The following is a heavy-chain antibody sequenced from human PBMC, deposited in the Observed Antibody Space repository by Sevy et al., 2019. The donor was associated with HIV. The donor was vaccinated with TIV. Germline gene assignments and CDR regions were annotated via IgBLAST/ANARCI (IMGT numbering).Heavy chain of an antibody. Sequence: GGSLRLSCAASGFTFSTYTMSWVRQAPGKGLEWVSAINSGGDTFYADSVKGRFTISRDNSKNTLYLQMNSLRAEDTAVYYWAKGGRLVDYWGQGILVTVSS. CDR2: INSGGDT. J-gene: IGHJ4*02. CDR1: GFTFSTYT. CDR3: AKGGRLVDY. V-gene: IGHV3-23*01. D-gene: IGHD3-22*01.